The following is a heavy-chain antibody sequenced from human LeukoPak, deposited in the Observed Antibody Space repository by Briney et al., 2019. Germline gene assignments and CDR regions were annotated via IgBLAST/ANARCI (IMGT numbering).Heavy chain of an antibody. CDR3: ARETDCSSTSCYVAAFDI. V-gene: IGHV3-33*01. CDR1: GFTFSSYG. J-gene: IGHJ3*02. CDR2: IWYDGSNK. D-gene: IGHD2-2*01. Sequence: GGSLRLSCAASGFTFSSYGMHWVRQAPGKGLEWVAVIWYDGSNKYYADSVKGRFTISRDNSKNTLYLQMNSLRAEDTAVYYCARETDCSSTSCYVAAFDIWGQGTMVTVSS.